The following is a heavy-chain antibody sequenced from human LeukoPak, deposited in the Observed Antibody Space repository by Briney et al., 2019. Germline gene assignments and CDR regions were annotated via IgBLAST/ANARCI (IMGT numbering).Heavy chain of an antibody. CDR2: SSSKGGST. Sequence: GGSLRLACAASGFTVSSYAMHWVHQAPGKGLEYVASSSSKGGSTYHANSVKGRFTISRDNSQTTLYLHMGSLRAEDMAVYYCARPGMADGMDVWGQGTTVTVSS. CDR3: ARPGMADGMDV. D-gene: IGHD5-18*01. V-gene: IGHV3-64*01. CDR1: GFTVSSYA. J-gene: IGHJ6*02.